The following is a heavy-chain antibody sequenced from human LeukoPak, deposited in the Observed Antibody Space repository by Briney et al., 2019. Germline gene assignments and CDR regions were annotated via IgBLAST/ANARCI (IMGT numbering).Heavy chain of an antibody. Sequence: PGGSLRLSCAASGFTFSSYAMSWVRQAPGKGLEWVSAISGSGGSTYYADSVKGRFTISRDNAKNSLYLQMNSLRAEDTALYYCAKGGSSGINYFDYWGQGTLVTVSS. CDR3: AKGGSSGINYFDY. V-gene: IGHV3-23*01. CDR2: ISGSGGST. D-gene: IGHD3-22*01. J-gene: IGHJ4*02. CDR1: GFTFSSYA.